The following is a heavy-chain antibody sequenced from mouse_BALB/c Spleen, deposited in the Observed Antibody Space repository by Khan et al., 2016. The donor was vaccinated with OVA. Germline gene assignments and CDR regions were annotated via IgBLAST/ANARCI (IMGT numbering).Heavy chain of an antibody. Sequence: EVKLEVSGPELVKPGASVKMSCKASGYTFTSYVMHWVKQKPGLGLEWIGYIYPFNDDTKYNEKFKGKATLTSDRSSSTAYMELSSLTSEDSAVDYCSPVGTYYVAFAYWGQGTLVTVSA. J-gene: IGHJ3*01. V-gene: IGHV1S136*01. D-gene: IGHD1-1*01. CDR1: GYTFTSYV. CDR2: IYPFNDDT. CDR3: SPVGTYYVAFAY.